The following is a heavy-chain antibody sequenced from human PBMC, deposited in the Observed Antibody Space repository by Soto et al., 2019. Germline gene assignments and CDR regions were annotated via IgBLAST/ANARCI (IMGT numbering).Heavy chain of an antibody. V-gene: IGHV4-4*07. CDR1: SGPISTYY. D-gene: IGHD6-13*01. CDR2: IYSSGST. CDR3: AGGAAADYFDY. Sequence: LSLTCTVSSGPISTYYWSWIWQPAGKGLEWIGRIYSSGSTLYNPSLKSRVTMSVDTSKNQISLKLSSVTAADTAVYYCAGGAAADYFDYWGQGTLVTVSS. J-gene: IGHJ4*02.